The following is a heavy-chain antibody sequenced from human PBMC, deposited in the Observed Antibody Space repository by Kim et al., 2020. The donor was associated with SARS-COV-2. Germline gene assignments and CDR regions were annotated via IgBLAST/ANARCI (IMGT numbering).Heavy chain of an antibody. J-gene: IGHJ4*02. CDR3: ARAGILTGYYRRDRTYYFDY. CDR2: INPSGGST. V-gene: IGHV1-46*01. CDR1: GYTFTSYY. D-gene: IGHD3-9*01. Sequence: ASVKVSCKASGYTFTSYYMHWVRQAPGQGLEWMGIINPSGGSTSYAQKFQGRVTMTRDTSTSTVYMELSSLRSEDTAVYYCARAGILTGYYRRDRTYYFDYWGQGTLVTVSS.